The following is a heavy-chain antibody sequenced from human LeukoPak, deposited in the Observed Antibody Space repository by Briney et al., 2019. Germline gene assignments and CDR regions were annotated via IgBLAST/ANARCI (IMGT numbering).Heavy chain of an antibody. CDR3: ARRNYDSSGYNYPFDS. CDR2: ISPNSAGA. V-gene: IGHV1-2*02. CDR1: GYTFTDYY. J-gene: IGHJ5*01. D-gene: IGHD3-22*01. Sequence: ASVKVSCKASGYTFTDYYIHWVRQAPGQGLEWMGGISPNSAGANYAQQFQGRVTMTRDASISTAYMELSRLSSDDTAVYYCARRNYDSSGYNYPFDSWGQGTLVTVSS.